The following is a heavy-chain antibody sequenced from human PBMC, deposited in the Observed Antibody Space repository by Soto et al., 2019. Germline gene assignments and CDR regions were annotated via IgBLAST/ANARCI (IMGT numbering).Heavy chain of an antibody. J-gene: IGHJ4*02. CDR1: GWSFSDYS. D-gene: IGHD3-10*01. CDR2: INHSGST. V-gene: IGHV4-34*01. Sequence: SETLSLTCAVYGWSFSDYSWTWIRQPPGKGLEWIGEINHSGSTNYNPSLKSRAAISVDTSKKHFSLNLNSVTAADTAIYYCVGSVTLVGGVNAIDYWGQGTLVTVSS. CDR3: VGSVTLVGGVNAIDY.